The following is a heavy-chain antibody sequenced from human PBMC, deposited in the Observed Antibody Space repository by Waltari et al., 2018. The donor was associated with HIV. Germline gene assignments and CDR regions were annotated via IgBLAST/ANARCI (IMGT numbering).Heavy chain of an antibody. J-gene: IGHJ6*02. CDR1: GFTFGSHW. D-gene: IGHD2-8*01. Sequence: LVESGGSPVQSGESLRLSCRATGFTFGSHWMHGVSQSPGKGLVWVSRIDGDGGVTKYADAVKGRFTISRDNAKNTLFLDMKNLRVEDSGIYHCVKDVTVKLYGVYYSGLDVWGLGTTVTV. CDR3: VKDVTVKLYGVYYSGLDV. V-gene: IGHV3-74*03. CDR2: IDGDGGVT.